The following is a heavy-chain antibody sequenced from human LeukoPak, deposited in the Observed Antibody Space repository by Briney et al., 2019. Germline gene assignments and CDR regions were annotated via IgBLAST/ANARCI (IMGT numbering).Heavy chain of an antibody. V-gene: IGHV5-10-1*01. CDR3: ARRPEYSSGWYYFDC. D-gene: IGHD6-19*01. CDR2: IDPSDSYT. Sequence: GESLNISCKVSGYRFTSYWISWVRQMPGKGLEWMGRIDPSDSYTKYSPSFQGHVTISADKSISTAYLQWSSLKASDTAIYYCARRPEYSSGWYYFDCWGQGTLVTVSS. J-gene: IGHJ4*02. CDR1: GYRFTSYW.